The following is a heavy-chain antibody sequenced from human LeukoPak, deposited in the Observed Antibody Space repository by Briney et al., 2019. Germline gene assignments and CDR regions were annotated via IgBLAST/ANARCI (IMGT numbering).Heavy chain of an antibody. V-gene: IGHV1-69*05. CDR1: GGTFSSYA. CDR2: IIPIFGTA. CDR3: ARSTLWFGEGRYYYYYMDV. J-gene: IGHJ6*03. Sequence: GSSVKVSCKASGGTFSSYAISWVRQAPGQGLEWMGGIIPIFGTANYAQKFQGRVTITTDESTSTAYMELSSLRSEDTAVYYCARSTLWFGEGRYYYYYMDVWSKGTTVTVSS. D-gene: IGHD3-10*01.